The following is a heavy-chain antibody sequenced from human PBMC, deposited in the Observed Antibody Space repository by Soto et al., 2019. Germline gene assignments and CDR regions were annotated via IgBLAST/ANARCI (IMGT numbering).Heavy chain of an antibody. D-gene: IGHD2-15*01. V-gene: IGHV3-23*01. CDR1: GFTFSSYA. J-gene: IGHJ4*02. CDR3: AKRRGAGGHFDY. Sequence: PGGSLIRSCAASGFTFSSYAMGWVRQGPGKGLEWVAVVSIGGSTHYADSVRGRFTISRDNSKNTLSLQMNSLTAEDTAVYFCAKRRGAGGHFDYWGQGALVTVSS. CDR2: VSIGGST.